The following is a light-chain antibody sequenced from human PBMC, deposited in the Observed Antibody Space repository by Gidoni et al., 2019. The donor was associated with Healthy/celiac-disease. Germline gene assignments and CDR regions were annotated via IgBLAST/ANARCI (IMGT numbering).Light chain of an antibody. CDR2: QDS. Sequence: SYELTQPPSVSVSPGQTASLTCSGDKLGDKYACWYKQQPGQSPVLVIYQDSKRPSGIPERFSGSNSGNTATLTISGTQAMDAADYYCQAWDSSIFVVFGGGTKLTVL. CDR3: QAWDSSIFVV. J-gene: IGLJ2*01. CDR1: KLGDKY. V-gene: IGLV3-1*01.